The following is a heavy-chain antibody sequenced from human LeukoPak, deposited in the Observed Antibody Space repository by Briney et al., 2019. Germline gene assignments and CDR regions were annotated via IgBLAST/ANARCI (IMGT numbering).Heavy chain of an antibody. CDR1: GFTFDDYG. V-gene: IGHV3-20*04. D-gene: IGHD5-18*01. Sequence: GGSLRLSCAASGFTFDDYGMSWVRQAPGKGLEWVSGINWNGGSTGYADSVKGRFTISRDNAKNSLYPHMNSLRAEDTAVCYCARGLQLWYPGDAFDIWGQGTMVTVSS. CDR2: INWNGGST. J-gene: IGHJ3*02. CDR3: ARGLQLWYPGDAFDI.